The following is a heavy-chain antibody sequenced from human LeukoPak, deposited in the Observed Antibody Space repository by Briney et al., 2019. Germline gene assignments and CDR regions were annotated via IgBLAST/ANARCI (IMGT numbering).Heavy chain of an antibody. CDR1: GFIFSSYW. J-gene: IGHJ4*02. CDR3: ASVSSGWLDY. D-gene: IGHD6-19*01. V-gene: IGHV3-74*01. Sequence: GGSLRLSCAASGFIFSSYWMHWVRQAPGKGLVWVSRINSDGSSTSYADSVKGRFTISRDNAKNSLYLQMNSLRAEDTAVYYCASVSSGWLDYWGQGTLVTVSS. CDR2: INSDGSST.